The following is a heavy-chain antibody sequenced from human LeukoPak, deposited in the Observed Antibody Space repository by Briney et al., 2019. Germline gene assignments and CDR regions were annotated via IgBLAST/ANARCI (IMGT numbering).Heavy chain of an antibody. CDR1: GYTFSSYW. J-gene: IGHJ4*02. Sequence: TGESLRISCKGSGYTFSSYWIGWVRQMPGKGLEWMGIIYPGDSDTRYSPSLQGQVTISVDTSVGTAYLQWSSLKASDTAIYYCARQNDFRLDYWGQGTLVTVSS. CDR3: ARQNDFRLDY. D-gene: IGHD3-3*01. CDR2: IYPGDSDT. V-gene: IGHV5-51*01.